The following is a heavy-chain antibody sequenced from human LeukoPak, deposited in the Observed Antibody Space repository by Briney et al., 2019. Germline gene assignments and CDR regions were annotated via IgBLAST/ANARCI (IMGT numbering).Heavy chain of an antibody. Sequence: SETLSLTCTVSGGSISSDGYYWSWIRQHPGKGLEWLGYIYYGGSTYYNPSLKSRVTISVDTSKNQFSLKLSSVTAADTAVYYCVRASLLWFGELTSWGQGTLVTVSS. CDR3: VRASLLWFGELTS. CDR1: GGSISSDGYY. J-gene: IGHJ4*02. CDR2: IYYGGST. V-gene: IGHV4-31*03. D-gene: IGHD3-10*01.